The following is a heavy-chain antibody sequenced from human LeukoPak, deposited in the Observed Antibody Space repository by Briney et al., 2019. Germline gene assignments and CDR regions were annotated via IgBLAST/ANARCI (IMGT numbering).Heavy chain of an antibody. CDR3: ASTDLGYADDY. J-gene: IGHJ4*02. V-gene: IGHV3-9*01. D-gene: IGHD2-8*02. CDR1: GFTFYDYA. CDR2: ITWNSGSI. Sequence: GRSLRLSCAASGFTFYDYATHWVRQVPGKGLEWVSGITWNSGSIGYVDSVKGRFTISRDNAKNSMYLQMNSLRAEDTAVYYCASTDLGYADDYWGQGTLVTVSS.